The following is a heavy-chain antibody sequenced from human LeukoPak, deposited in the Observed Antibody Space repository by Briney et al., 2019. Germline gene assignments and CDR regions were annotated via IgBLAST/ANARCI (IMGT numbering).Heavy chain of an antibody. Sequence: GGSLRLSCAASGFTFSSYSMNWVRQAPGKGLEWVSYISSSSSTIYYADSVKGRFTISRDNAKNSQYLQMNSLRAEDTAVYYCAELGITMIGGVWGKGTTVTISS. CDR1: GFTFSSYS. J-gene: IGHJ6*04. D-gene: IGHD3-10*02. V-gene: IGHV3-48*04. CDR3: AELGITMIGGV. CDR2: ISSSSSTI.